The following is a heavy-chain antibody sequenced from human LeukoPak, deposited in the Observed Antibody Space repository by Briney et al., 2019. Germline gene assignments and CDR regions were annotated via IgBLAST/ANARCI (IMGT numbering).Heavy chain of an antibody. D-gene: IGHD5-12*01. Sequence: SETLSLTCTVSGGSLSSTGFYWSWIRQSRGKGLYWIGSIPYSGSTYYNPSLVSRLTISVDASKNHFILRSNSVTAADTAVYYCARLASGAWHWDYWGQGTLVTVSS. CDR1: GGSLSSTGFY. J-gene: IGHJ4*02. CDR3: ARLASGAWHWDY. CDR2: IPYSGST. V-gene: IGHV4-39*01.